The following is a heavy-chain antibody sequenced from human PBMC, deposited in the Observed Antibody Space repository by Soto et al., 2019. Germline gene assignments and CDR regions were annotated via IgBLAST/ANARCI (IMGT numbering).Heavy chain of an antibody. CDR3: AHIAPEIVPGGGHGGFDY. D-gene: IGHD5-12*01. J-gene: IGHJ4*02. V-gene: IGHV2-5*02. CDR1: GFSLTSGVG. CDR2: IYWDDDK. Sequence: QITLKESGPTLVRPPQTLTLTCTFSGFSLTSGVGVGWIRQPPGKALEWLALIYWDDDKRYSPSLKNRLTITKDTSKNQVVLTMTNVRPVDTATYFGAHIAPEIVPGGGHGGFDYWGQGTLVTVYS.